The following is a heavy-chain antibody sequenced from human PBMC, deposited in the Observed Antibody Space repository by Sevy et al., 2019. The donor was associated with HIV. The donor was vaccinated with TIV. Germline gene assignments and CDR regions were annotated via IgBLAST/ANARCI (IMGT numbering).Heavy chain of an antibody. V-gene: IGHV4-34*01. Sequence: SETLSLTCAVYGGSFSGYYWSWIRQPPGKGLEWIGEINHSGSTNYNPSLKSRVTISVDTSKYQFSLKLSSVTAADTAVYYCAMRQQQLDYWGQGTLVTVSS. D-gene: IGHD6-13*01. CDR2: INHSGST. CDR1: GGSFSGYY. CDR3: AMRQQQLDY. J-gene: IGHJ4*02.